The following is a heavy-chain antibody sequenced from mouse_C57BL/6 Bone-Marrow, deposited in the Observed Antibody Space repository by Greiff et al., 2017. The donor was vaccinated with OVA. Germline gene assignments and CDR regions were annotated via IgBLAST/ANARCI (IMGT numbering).Heavy chain of an antibody. Sequence: QVQLQQPGAELVKPGASVKLSCKASGYTFTSYWMHWVKQRPGQGLEWIGMIHPNSGSTNYNEKFKSKATLTVDKSSSTAYMQLSSLTSEDSAVYYCARGGSSSLYAMDYWGQGTSVTVSS. CDR3: ARGGSSSLYAMDY. J-gene: IGHJ4*01. CDR1: GYTFTSYW. CDR2: IHPNSGST. V-gene: IGHV1-64*01. D-gene: IGHD1-1*01.